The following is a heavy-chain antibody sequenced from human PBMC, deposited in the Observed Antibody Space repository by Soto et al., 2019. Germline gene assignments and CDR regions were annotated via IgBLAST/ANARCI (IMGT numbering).Heavy chain of an antibody. CDR1: GFTFSNYA. J-gene: IGHJ6*02. CDR2: ISARGGTT. D-gene: IGHD3-10*01. CDR3: AKDRGFGAGHGMDV. Sequence: EVQLLESGGDLVQPGGSLRLSCEASGFTFSNYAMSWVRLAPGKGLEWVTGISARGGTTYYVDSVKGRFTISRDNSKNTLYLQMNALRAEDRAVYYCAKDRGFGAGHGMDVWGQGTTVTVSS. V-gene: IGHV3-23*01.